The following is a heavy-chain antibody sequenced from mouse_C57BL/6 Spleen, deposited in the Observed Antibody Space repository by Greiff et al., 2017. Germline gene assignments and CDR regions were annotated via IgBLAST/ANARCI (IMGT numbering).Heavy chain of an antibody. CDR2: IYPGDGDT. D-gene: IGHD2-12*01. CDR3: ARVTLDY. J-gene: IGHJ2*01. Sequence: QVQLQQSGPELVKPGASVTISCKASGYAFSSSWMNWVKQRPGKGLEWIGRIYPGDGDTNYNGKFKGKATLTADKSSSTAYMQLSSLTSEDSAVYFCARVTLDYWGQGTTLTVSS. CDR1: GYAFSSSW. V-gene: IGHV1-82*01.